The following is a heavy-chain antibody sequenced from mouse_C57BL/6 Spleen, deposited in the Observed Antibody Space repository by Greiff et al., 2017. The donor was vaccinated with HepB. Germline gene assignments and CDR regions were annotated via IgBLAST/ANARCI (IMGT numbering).Heavy chain of an antibody. CDR2: IYPRSGNT. CDR1: GYTFTSYG. J-gene: IGHJ3*01. Sequence: LEESGAELARPGASVKLSCKASGYTFTSYGISWVKQRTGQGLEWIGEIYPRSGNTYYNEKFKGKATLTADKSSSTAYMELRSLTSEDSAVYFCASGGSSGFAYWGQGTLVTVSA. D-gene: IGHD1-1*01. V-gene: IGHV1-81*01. CDR3: ASGGSSGFAY.